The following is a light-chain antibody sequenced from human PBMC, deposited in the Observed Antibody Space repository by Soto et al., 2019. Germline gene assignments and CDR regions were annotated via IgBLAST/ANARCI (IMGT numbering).Light chain of an antibody. CDR1: QYVSSNY. Sequence: EIVLTQSPGTLSLSPGERATLSCRASQYVSSNYVAWYQQKPGQTPRLLIYITSSRAPGIPERFSGSGSGTDFTLTISRLEPEDFAVYFCQQYGDSPWTFGQGTKVEMK. CDR3: QQYGDSPWT. CDR2: ITS. V-gene: IGKV3-20*01. J-gene: IGKJ1*01.